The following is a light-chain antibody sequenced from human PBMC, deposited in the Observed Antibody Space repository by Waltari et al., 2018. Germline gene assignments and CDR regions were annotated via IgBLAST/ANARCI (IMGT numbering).Light chain of an antibody. J-gene: IGLJ3*02. CDR3: AAWDESLSGRV. V-gene: IGLV1-47*01. Sequence: QSVLTQPPSASGTPGQRVTISCSGSSSNIGSNYVYWYQQLPGTAPKLLIYRNNKRPSGVHDRCSGSKSGTTASLAISGLRSEDEADYYCAAWDESLSGRVFGGGTKLTVL. CDR2: RNN. CDR1: SSNIGSNY.